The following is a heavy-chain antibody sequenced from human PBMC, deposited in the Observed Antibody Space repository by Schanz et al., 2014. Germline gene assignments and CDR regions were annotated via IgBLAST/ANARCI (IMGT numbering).Heavy chain of an antibody. Sequence: QVQLVESGGGVVQPGRSLRLSCAASGFTFSSYGMHWVRQAPGKGLEWVAAMSYDGSIKYYADSVKGRFTISRDISKNTLHLQVTSLRAEDTAVYYCAKDPSHGDYDYYFDYWGQGTLVTVSS. CDR3: AKDPSHGDYDYYFDY. D-gene: IGHD3-22*01. V-gene: IGHV3-33*06. CDR1: GFTFSSYG. J-gene: IGHJ4*02. CDR2: MSYDGSIK.